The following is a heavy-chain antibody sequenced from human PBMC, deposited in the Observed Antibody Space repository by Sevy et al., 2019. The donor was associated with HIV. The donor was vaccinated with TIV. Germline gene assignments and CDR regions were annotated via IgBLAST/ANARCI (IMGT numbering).Heavy chain of an antibody. CDR2: ISSSSSTI. CDR3: ARDRSWYSSSSFDY. Sequence: GGSLRLSCAASGFTFSSYSMNWVRQAPGKGLEWVSYISSSSSTIYYAAAVKGRFTISRDNAKNSLYLQMNSLRAEDTAVYYCARDRSWYSSSSFDYWGQGTLVTVSS. V-gene: IGHV3-48*01. CDR1: GFTFSSYS. J-gene: IGHJ4*02. D-gene: IGHD6-6*01.